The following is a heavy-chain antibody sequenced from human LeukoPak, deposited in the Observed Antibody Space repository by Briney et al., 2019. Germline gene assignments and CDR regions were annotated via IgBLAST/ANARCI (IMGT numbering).Heavy chain of an antibody. CDR1: GFSFSKNW. V-gene: IGHV3-74*01. J-gene: IGHJ3*02. Sequence: GGSLRLSCAASGFSFSKNWMHWVRQAPGKGLVWISRINSGDSNTFYADSVKGRFTISRDNGKNTVYLDMNSLRVEDTALYYCARDRGYALDIWGQGTMVTVSS. CDR3: ARDRGYALDI. CDR2: INSGDSNT. D-gene: IGHD3-10*01.